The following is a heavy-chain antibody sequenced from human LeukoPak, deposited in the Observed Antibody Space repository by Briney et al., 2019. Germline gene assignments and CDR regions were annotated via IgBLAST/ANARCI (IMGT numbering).Heavy chain of an antibody. V-gene: IGHV3-21*01. D-gene: IGHD5-18*01. CDR1: GFTFSSYS. CDR2: IIATSNYI. J-gene: IGHJ4*02. Sequence: GGGLRLSCAASGFTFSSYSMNWVRPAPGKGLGWVSSIIATSNYIYYADSVKGRFTISRDNAKNSRYMQMNSLRAEDTAVYYCARDTSGYTFDDWGQGTLVTVSS. CDR3: ARDTSGYTFDD.